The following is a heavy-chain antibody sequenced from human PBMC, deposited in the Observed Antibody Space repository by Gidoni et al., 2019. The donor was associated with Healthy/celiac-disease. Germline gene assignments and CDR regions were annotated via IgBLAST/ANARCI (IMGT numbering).Heavy chain of an antibody. CDR1: GFTYSSHD. J-gene: IGHJ6*02. CDR2: IGTAGDT. V-gene: IGHV3-13*01. Sequence: EVQLVESGGGLVQPGGSLRLSCAASGFTYSSHDMHWVRQATGKGLEWVSAIGTAGDTYYPGSVKGRFTISRENAKNSLYLQMNSLRAGDTAVYYCARGDCSGGSCYVTPYYGMDVWGQGTTVTVSS. CDR3: ARGDCSGGSCYVTPYYGMDV. D-gene: IGHD2-15*01.